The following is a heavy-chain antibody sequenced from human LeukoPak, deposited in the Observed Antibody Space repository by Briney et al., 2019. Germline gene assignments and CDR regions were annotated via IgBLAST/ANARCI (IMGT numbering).Heavy chain of an antibody. CDR1: GGSFSGYY. Sequence: SETVSLTCAVYGGSFSGYYWSWIRQPPGKGLEWIGEITHSGSTNYNPSLKSRVTISVDTSKNQFSLKLSSVTAADTAVYYSASIPTPYSSSWYRYYFDYWGQGTLVTVSS. CDR3: ASIPTPYSSSWYRYYFDY. J-gene: IGHJ4*02. D-gene: IGHD6-13*01. V-gene: IGHV4-34*01. CDR2: ITHSGST.